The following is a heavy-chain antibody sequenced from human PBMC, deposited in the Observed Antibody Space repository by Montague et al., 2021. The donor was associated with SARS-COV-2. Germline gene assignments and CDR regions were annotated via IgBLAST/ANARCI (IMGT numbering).Heavy chain of an antibody. CDR2: FYYTGST. Sequence: SETLSLTCAVSDDSITGSTYYWAWIRQPPGKGLEWIGSFYYTGSTYYNPSLKSRVTMSVDTSKKHFSLNLNSVTAADTAVYYCARGRSGFFNPLDYWGQGTLVTVSS. CDR3: ARGRSGFFNPLDY. D-gene: IGHD3-3*01. V-gene: IGHV4-39*02. CDR1: DDSITGSTYY. J-gene: IGHJ4*02.